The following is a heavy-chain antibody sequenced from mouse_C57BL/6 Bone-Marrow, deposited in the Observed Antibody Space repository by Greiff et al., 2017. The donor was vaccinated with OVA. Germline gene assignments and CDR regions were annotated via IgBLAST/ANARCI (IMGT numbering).Heavy chain of an antibody. D-gene: IGHD2-5*01. CDR3: ARAYYSNWGYYFDY. V-gene: IGHV1-63*01. CDR1: GYTFTNYW. J-gene: IGHJ2*01. CDR2: IYPGGGYT. Sequence: QVQLKQSGAELVRPGTSVKMSCKASGYTFTNYWIGWAKQRPGHGLEWIGDIYPGGGYTNYNEKFKGKATLTADKSSSTAYMQFSSLTSEDSAIYYCARAYYSNWGYYFDYWGQGTTLTVSS.